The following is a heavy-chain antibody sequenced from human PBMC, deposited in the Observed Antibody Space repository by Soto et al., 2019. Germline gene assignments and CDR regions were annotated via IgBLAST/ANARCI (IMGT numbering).Heavy chain of an antibody. Sequence: SVKVSCKASGGTFSSYAISWVRQAPGQGLEWMGGIIPIFGTANYAQKFQGRVTITADESTSTAYMELSSLRSEDTAVYYCARDXGIAVAGTYYYYYGMDVWGQGTTVTVSS. D-gene: IGHD6-19*01. CDR3: ARDXGIAVAGTYYYYYGMDV. J-gene: IGHJ6*02. CDR2: IIPIFGTA. CDR1: GGTFSSYA. V-gene: IGHV1-69*13.